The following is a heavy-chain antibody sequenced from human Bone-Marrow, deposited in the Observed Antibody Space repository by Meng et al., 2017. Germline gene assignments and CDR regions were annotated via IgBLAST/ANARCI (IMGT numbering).Heavy chain of an antibody. CDR3: ASTDCSSTSCYTGYYYYGMDV. CDR1: GYTFPDYW. CDR2: INPKSGDT. J-gene: IGHJ6*02. V-gene: IGHV1-2*06. Sequence: ASVKVSCKASGYTFPDYWLHWVRRAPGQGLEWMGRINPKSGDTHYAQRFQGRVTMTGDTSISTAYMELSGLRSDDTAVYYCASTDCSSTSCYTGYYYYGMDVWGQGTTVTVSS. D-gene: IGHD2-2*02.